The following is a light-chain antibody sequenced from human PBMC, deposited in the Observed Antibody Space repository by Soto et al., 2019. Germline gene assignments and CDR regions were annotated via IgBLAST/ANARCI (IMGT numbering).Light chain of an antibody. CDR1: SSDVGIYNY. J-gene: IGLJ3*02. Sequence: QSALTQPRSVSGSPGQSVTISCTGTSSDVGIYNYVSWYQQYPGKAPKLMIYEVSKRPSGVPDRFSGSKSGNTASLTISGLQTEDEADYYCCSYAGSFTWLFGGGTKLTVL. CDR2: EVS. CDR3: CSYAGSFTWL. V-gene: IGLV2-11*01.